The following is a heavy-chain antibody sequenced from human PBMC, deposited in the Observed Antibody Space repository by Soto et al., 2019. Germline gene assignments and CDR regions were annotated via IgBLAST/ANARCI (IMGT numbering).Heavy chain of an antibody. D-gene: IGHD6-6*01. J-gene: IGHJ4*02. V-gene: IGHV3-48*01. CDR3: ARDRTVTARPNYFDY. CDR1: GFTFSSYS. CDR2: ISSSSSII. Sequence: GGSLISCAASGFTFSSYSMNWVRQAPGKGLEWVSYISSSSSIIYYADSVKGRFTISRDNAKNSLYLQMNGLRAEDTAVYYCARDRTVTARPNYFDYWGQGTLVTVSS.